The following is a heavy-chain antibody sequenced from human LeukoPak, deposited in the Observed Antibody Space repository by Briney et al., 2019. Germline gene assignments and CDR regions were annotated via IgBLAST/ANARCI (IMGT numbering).Heavy chain of an antibody. Sequence: GGSLRLSCAASGFTFSSYWMHWVRQAPGKGLEWVANINQDGSQKYYVDSVKGRFTISRDNAKNTLYLQMNSLRAEDTAVYYCVRDLGGRSGHWGQGTLVTVSS. J-gene: IGHJ4*02. CDR3: VRDLGGRSGH. CDR2: INQDGSQK. V-gene: IGHV3-7*01. CDR1: GFTFSSYW. D-gene: IGHD1-26*01.